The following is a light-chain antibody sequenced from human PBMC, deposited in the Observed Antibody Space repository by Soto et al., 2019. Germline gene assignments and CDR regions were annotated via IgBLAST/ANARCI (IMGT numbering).Light chain of an antibody. J-gene: IGKJ2*01. Sequence: EIVLAQSPVTLSLCPGEKVTLRCRASQSVNNYIAWYQQKPGQSPRLLIYDASNRATGIPARFSGSGSQTDFTLTISSLVPEDFAVYYCQQRKDWPYTFGQGTKVDIK. CDR3: QQRKDWPYT. V-gene: IGKV3-11*01. CDR2: DAS. CDR1: QSVNNY.